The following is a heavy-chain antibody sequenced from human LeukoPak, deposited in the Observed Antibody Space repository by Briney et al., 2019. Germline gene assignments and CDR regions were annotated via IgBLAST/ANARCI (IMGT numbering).Heavy chain of an antibody. D-gene: IGHD2/OR15-2a*01. CDR2: ISFDETKK. CDR1: GFSFSKYA. V-gene: IGHV3-30-3*01. CDR3: ARMKVIKGASLDY. J-gene: IGHJ4*01. Sequence: GGPLRLSCAASGFSFSKYAMHWVRQAPGKGLEWVAVISFDETKKYYADSVKGRFTISRDNSNNTLFLQMNSLKTEDTAVYFCARMKVIKGASLDYWGHGSLVTVSS.